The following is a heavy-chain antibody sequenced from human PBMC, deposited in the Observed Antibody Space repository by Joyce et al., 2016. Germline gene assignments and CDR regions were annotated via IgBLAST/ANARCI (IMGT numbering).Heavy chain of an antibody. CDR2: ISAHNGNK. CDR1: GYIFTTYG. CDR3: ARDIHYYNSSGYYWGAFDI. J-gene: IGHJ3*02. Sequence: QVQLVQSGSEVKKPGASVEVSCKASGYIFTTYGISWVRQAPGQGCEWMGWISAHNGNKKYAQKFQGIVTMTRDTSTSTAYMELESLRSDDTAVYDCARDIHYYNSSGYYWGAFDIWGQGTMVSVSS. V-gene: IGHV1-18*01. D-gene: IGHD3-22*01.